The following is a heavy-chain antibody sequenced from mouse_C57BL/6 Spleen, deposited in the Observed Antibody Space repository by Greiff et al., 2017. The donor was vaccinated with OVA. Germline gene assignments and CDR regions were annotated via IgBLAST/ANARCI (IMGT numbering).Heavy chain of an antibody. CDR1: GFSLTSYG. CDR2: IWSGGST. V-gene: IGHV2-2*01. J-gene: IGHJ4*01. D-gene: IGHD1-1*01. Sequence: VKLLESGPGLVQPSQSLSITCTVSGFSLTSYGVHWVRQSPGKGLEWLGVIWSGGSTDYNAAFISRLSISKDNSKSQVFFKMNSLQADDTAIYYCARTLIYYYGSSFGAMDYWGQGTSVTVSS. CDR3: ARTLIYYYGSSFGAMDY.